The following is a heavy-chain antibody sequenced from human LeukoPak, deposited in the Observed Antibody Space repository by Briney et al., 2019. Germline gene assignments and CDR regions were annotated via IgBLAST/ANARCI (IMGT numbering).Heavy chain of an antibody. V-gene: IGHV3-20*04. CDR1: GFTFDDYG. J-gene: IGHJ6*04. CDR2: INWNGGST. CDR3: ARFSCSGGSFNYYYYGVDV. D-gene: IGHD2-15*01. Sequence: GGTLRLSCAVSGFTFDDYGMSWVRQAPGKGLEWVSGINWNGGSTGYADSVKSRFTISRDNAETSLYLQMNSLRAVDTALYYCARFSCSGGSFNYYYYGVDVCGEGTTVTVSS.